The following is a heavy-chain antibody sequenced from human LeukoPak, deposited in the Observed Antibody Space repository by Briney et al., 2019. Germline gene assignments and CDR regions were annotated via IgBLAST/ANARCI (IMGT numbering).Heavy chain of an antibody. Sequence: SETLSLTCAVYGGPFSGYYWSWIRQPPGKGLEWIGEINHSGSTNYNPSLKSRVTISVDTSKNQFSLKLSSVTAADTAVYYCARGLGTALNYYYYYGMDVWGQGTTVTVSS. CDR3: ARGLGTALNYYYYYGMDV. CDR1: GGPFSGYY. V-gene: IGHV4-34*01. J-gene: IGHJ6*02. CDR2: INHSGST.